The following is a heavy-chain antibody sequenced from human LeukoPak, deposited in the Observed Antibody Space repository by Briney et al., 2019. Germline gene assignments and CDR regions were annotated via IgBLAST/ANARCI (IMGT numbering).Heavy chain of an antibody. CDR3: ARSLDSRTTDFDY. J-gene: IGHJ4*01. D-gene: IGHD3-22*01. V-gene: IGHV4-39*07. Sequence: SESLSLPCTVSGGPISSSSLYWGWLRPRPGMELEWFGSSCYSEITCDNPAQKRRVTISVDTSKKQFSLKLSSVTAADTVLYYCARSLDSRTTDFDYW. CDR2: SCYSEIT. CDR1: GGPISSSSLY.